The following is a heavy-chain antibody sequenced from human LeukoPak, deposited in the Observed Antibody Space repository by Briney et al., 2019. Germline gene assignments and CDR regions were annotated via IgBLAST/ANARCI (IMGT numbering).Heavy chain of an antibody. CDR3: ARVMGQGIIDY. V-gene: IGHV4-30-2*01. D-gene: IGHD1-26*01. J-gene: IGHJ4*02. Sequence: SETLSLTCAVSGGSISSGGYSWSWIRQPPGKGLEWIGYIYHSGSTYYNPSLKSRVTISVDRSKNQFSLKLSSVTAADTAVYYCARVMGQGIIDYWGQGTLVTVPS. CDR1: GGSISSGGYS. CDR2: IYHSGST.